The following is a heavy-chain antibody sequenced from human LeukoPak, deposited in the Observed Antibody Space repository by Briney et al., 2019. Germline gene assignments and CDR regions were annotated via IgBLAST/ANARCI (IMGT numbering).Heavy chain of an antibody. CDR1: GSSISRGNY. J-gene: IGHJ4*02. Sequence: SETLSLTCSVSGSSISRGNYWGWIRQPPGKGLEWLGSMSHGGSSDYNPSLKSRVTILLDTSKNHFSLKLTSVTAADTAMYYCARGMQLLVRDAFDVWGLGTLVTVSS. D-gene: IGHD6-13*01. CDR2: MSHGGSS. CDR3: ARGMQLLVRDAFDV. V-gene: IGHV4-38-2*02.